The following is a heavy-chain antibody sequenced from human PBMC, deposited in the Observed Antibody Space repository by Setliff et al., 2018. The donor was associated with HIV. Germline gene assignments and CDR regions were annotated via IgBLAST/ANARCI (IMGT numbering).Heavy chain of an antibody. V-gene: IGHV3-21*04. CDR2: ISSSSYYI. D-gene: IGHD2-2*01. J-gene: IGHJ4*02. CDR3: ASHFGYCSSTSCEGY. Sequence: GGSLRLSCAASGFTFSSHTMNWVRQAPGKGLEWVSSISSSSYYIYYADSVKGRFTISRDNAKNSLYLQMNSLRAEDTAVYYCASHFGYCSSTSCEGYWGQGALVTVSS. CDR1: GFTFSSHT.